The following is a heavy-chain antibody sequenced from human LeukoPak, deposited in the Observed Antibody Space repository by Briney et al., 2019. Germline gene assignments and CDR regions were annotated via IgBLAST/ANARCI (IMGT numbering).Heavy chain of an antibody. CDR1: GGSFSGYY. Sequence: SETLSLTCAVYGGSFSGYYWSWIRQPPGKGLEWIGEINHSGSTNYNPSLKSRVTISVDTSKNQFSLKLSSVTAADTAVYYCARGYCSGGSCVGYWGRGTLVTVSS. CDR2: INHSGST. V-gene: IGHV4-34*01. D-gene: IGHD2-15*01. J-gene: IGHJ4*02. CDR3: ARGYCSGGSCVGY.